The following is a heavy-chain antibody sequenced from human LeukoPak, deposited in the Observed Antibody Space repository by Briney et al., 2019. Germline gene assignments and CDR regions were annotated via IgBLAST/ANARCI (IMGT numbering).Heavy chain of an antibody. CDR3: ARADIVVVPAATLRY. Sequence: GASVKVSCKASGYTFTTYYMHWVRQAPGQGREWMGIINPSGGSTSYAQKFQGRVTMPRDTSTSTVYMELSSLRSEDTGVYYCARADIVVVPAATLRYWGRGTLVSVSS. CDR2: INPSGGST. D-gene: IGHD2-2*01. V-gene: IGHV1-46*03. CDR1: GYTFTTYY. J-gene: IGHJ4*02.